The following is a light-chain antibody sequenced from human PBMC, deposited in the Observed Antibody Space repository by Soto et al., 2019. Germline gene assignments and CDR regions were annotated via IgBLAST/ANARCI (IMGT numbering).Light chain of an antibody. CDR1: QTISSSF. CDR3: HQFGSSPPDT. Sequence: EIVLTQSPGTLSLSPGERATLSCRASQTISSSFLAWYQQKPGQAPRLLIYRASRRAPGIPDRFSGSGSWTDFSITISSLEPEDFAVYYCHQFGSSPPDTFGPGTKVEIK. J-gene: IGKJ3*01. V-gene: IGKV3-20*01. CDR2: RAS.